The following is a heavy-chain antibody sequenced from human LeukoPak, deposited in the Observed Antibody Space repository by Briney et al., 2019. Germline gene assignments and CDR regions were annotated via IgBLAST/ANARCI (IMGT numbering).Heavy chain of an antibody. CDR2: ISGSSTYI. V-gene: IGHV3-21*01. CDR1: GFTFSSYS. Sequence: PGGSLRLSCAASGFTFSSYSMNWVRQAPGKGLEWVSSISGSSTYIYYADSVKGRFTISRDNAKNSLYLQMNSLRAEDTAVYYCAREWTGGGFDPWGQGTLVTVSS. CDR3: AREWTGGGFDP. J-gene: IGHJ5*02. D-gene: IGHD3-16*01.